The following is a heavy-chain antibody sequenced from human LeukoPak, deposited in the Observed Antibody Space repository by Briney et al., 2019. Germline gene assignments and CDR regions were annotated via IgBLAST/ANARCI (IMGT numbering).Heavy chain of an antibody. D-gene: IGHD3-22*01. V-gene: IGHV1-69*04. CDR3: ARDPSGSGYADAFDI. CDR2: IIPILGIA. CDR1: GGTFSSYA. Sequence: SVKLSCKASGGTFSSYAISWVRQAPGQGLEWMGRIIPILGIANYAQKFQGRVTITADKSTSTAYMELSSLRSEDTAVYYCARDPSGSGYADAFDIWGQGTMVTVSS. J-gene: IGHJ3*02.